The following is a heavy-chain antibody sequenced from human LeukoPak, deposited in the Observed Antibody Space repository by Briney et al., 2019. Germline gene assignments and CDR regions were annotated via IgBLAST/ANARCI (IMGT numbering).Heavy chain of an antibody. CDR1: GFSLSTSGMC. J-gene: IGHJ6*02. CDR3: ARMTSAGIVAADYYFYYGMDV. D-gene: IGHD6-13*01. CDR2: IDWDDDK. Sequence: SGPALVKPTQTLTLTCTFSGFSLSTSGMCVSWIRQPPGKALEWLSRIDWDDDKYYSTSLKTRLTISKDTSKNQVVLTMTNMDPVDTATYYCARMTSAGIVAADYYFYYGMDVWGQGTTVTVSS. V-gene: IGHV2-70*11.